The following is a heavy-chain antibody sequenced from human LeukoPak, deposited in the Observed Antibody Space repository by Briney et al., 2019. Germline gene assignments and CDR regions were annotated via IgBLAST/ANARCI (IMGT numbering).Heavy chain of an antibody. D-gene: IGHD5-18*01. J-gene: IGHJ5*02. V-gene: IGHV3-23*01. CDR2: ISGSGGST. Sequence: GGSLRLSCAASGFTFSSYAMSWVRQAPGKGVEWVSPISGSGGSTYYADSVKGRFTISRDNSKNTLYLQMNSLRAEDTAVYYCAKDRTAMDRNWFDAWGQGTLVTVSS. CDR3: AKDRTAMDRNWFDA. CDR1: GFTFSSYA.